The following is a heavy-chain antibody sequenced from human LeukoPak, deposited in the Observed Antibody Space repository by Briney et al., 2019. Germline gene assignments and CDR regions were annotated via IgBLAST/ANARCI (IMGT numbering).Heavy chain of an antibody. CDR3: ARASGSYPKYYYYYYGMDV. Sequence: SETLSLTCAVYGGSFSGYYWSWIRQPPGKGLEWIGEINHSGSTNYNPSLKSRVTISVDTSKNQFSLKLSSVTAADTAVYYCARASGSYPKYYYYYYGMDVWGQGTTVTVSS. CDR2: INHSGST. CDR1: GGSFSGYY. D-gene: IGHD1-26*01. V-gene: IGHV4-34*01. J-gene: IGHJ6*02.